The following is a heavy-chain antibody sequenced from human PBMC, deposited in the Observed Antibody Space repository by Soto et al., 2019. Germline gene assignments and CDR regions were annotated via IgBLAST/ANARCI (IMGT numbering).Heavy chain of an antibody. J-gene: IGHJ4*02. CDR1: NDSTNSYY. D-gene: IGHD5-12*01. CDR3: ARDRYRGYDWGALES. CDR2: MHSRGAT. V-gene: IGHV4-59*01. Sequence: SETLSLTCIVSNDSTNSYYWSWVRQPPGKGLEWMGYMHSRGATKYNPAFESRMTLSLDASRNQFSLNLNSVTAADTAVYYCARDRYRGYDWGALESCGQGVLVTVSS.